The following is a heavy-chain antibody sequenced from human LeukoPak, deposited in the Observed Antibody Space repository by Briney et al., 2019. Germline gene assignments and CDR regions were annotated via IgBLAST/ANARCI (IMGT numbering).Heavy chain of an antibody. CDR3: ARLPIVVVVAATGTAFDI. CDR1: GYTFTSYG. CDR2: MNPNSGNT. V-gene: IGHV1-8*02. J-gene: IGHJ3*02. Sequence: GASVKVSCKASGYTFTSYGISWVRQATGQGLEWMGWMNPNSGNTGYAQKFQGRVTMTRNTSISTAYMELSSLRSEDTAVYYCARLPIVVVVAATGTAFDIWGQGTMVTVSS. D-gene: IGHD2-15*01.